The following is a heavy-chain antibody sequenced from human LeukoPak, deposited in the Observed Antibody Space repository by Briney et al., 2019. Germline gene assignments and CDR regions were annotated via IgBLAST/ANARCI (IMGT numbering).Heavy chain of an antibody. CDR2: MNPNSGNT. Sequence: ASVKVSCKASGYTFTASYLHWVRQAPGQGLEWMGWMNPNSGNTGYAQKFQGRVTMTRNTSISTAYMELSSLRSEDTAVYYCARGIMGAMVPLNYWGQGTLVTVSS. CDR1: GYTFTASY. CDR3: ARGIMGAMVPLNY. V-gene: IGHV1-8*02. D-gene: IGHD5-18*01. J-gene: IGHJ4*02.